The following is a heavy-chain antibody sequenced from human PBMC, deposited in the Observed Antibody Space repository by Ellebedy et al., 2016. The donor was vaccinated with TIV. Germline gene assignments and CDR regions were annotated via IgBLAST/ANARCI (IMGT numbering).Heavy chain of an antibody. CDR2: IRNHGGSS. Sequence: GESLKISCAASGFTFSDYGIHWVRQAPGKGPEYVSRIRNHGGSSDYAASVKGRFTISRDNSKNTLYLQLDRLREEDMAVYYCARAGGGGAYFADYWGQGTLVTVYS. CDR1: GFTFSDYG. V-gene: IGHV3-64*02. J-gene: IGHJ4*02. D-gene: IGHD2-21*01. CDR3: ARAGGGGAYFADY.